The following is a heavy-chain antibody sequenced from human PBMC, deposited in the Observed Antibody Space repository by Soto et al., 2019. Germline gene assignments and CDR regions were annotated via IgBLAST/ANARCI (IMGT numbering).Heavy chain of an antibody. Sequence: HVRLQQWGAGLLRPSGTLSLTCNVSEGSPTGYYWAWIRHPPGHGLEWIGEIFESGVTYYNPSLKPRVTMSIETSKNQFSLRLTSVTAADTAVYYCAKRFRGYSFGNDWGQGILVTVSS. CDR2: IFESGVT. CDR3: AKRFRGYSFGND. V-gene: IGHV4-34*02. CDR1: EGSPTGYY. J-gene: IGHJ1*01. D-gene: IGHD5-18*01.